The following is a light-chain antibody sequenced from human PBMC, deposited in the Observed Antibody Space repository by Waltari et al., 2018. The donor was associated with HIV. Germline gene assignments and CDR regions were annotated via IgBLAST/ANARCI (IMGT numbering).Light chain of an antibody. CDR2: DTY. Sequence: EMVLTQSPGTLSLSTGERATLSCRASQSISKYLVWYQQRLGQAPRLLIYDTYIRATGIPDRFSGSGSGTDFSLTISRLEPEDFAVYYCQSYLMLPATFRQETKVEIK. CDR3: QSYLMLPAT. CDR1: QSISKY. J-gene: IGKJ1*01. V-gene: IGKV3-20*01.